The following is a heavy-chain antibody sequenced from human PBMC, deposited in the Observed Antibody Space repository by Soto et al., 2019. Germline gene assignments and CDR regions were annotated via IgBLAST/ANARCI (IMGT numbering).Heavy chain of an antibody. Sequence: SETLSLTCAVYGGSFRDYYWSWVRQPPGKGLEWIGQINHSGSTNYNPSLKSRVTISVDTSKNQFSLKLSSVTTADTAVYYCAKKSRFDSWGQGTLVT. CDR3: AKKSRFDS. V-gene: IGHV4-34*01. CDR1: GGSFRDYY. J-gene: IGHJ4*02. CDR2: INHSGST.